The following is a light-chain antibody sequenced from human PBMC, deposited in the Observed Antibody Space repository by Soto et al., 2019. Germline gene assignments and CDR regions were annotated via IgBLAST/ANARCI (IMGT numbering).Light chain of an antibody. V-gene: IGLV2-14*03. CDR2: DVS. CDR3: CSYTTSDVYV. CDR1: SSYVGAYDY. J-gene: IGLJ1*01. Sequence: QSALTQPASVSGSPGQSIAISCTGTSSYVGAYDYVSRYQQHPGKAPKLMIYDVSNRPSGVSNRFSGSKSGNTASLTISGLQAEDEADYFCCSYTTSDVYVFGPGTKVTVL.